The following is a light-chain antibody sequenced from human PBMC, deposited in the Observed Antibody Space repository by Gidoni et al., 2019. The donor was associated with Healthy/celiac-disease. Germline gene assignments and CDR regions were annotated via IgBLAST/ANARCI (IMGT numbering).Light chain of an antibody. J-gene: IGKJ1*01. Sequence: EIVLTQSPGTLSLSPGVRATLSCRASQSVSSSYLAWYQQKPGQAPRLLIYGASSRATGIPDRFSGSGSGTDFTLTISRLEPEDFAVYYCQQYGSSPPLTFGQGTKVEIK. CDR1: QSVSSSY. CDR2: GAS. CDR3: QQYGSSPPLT. V-gene: IGKV3-20*01.